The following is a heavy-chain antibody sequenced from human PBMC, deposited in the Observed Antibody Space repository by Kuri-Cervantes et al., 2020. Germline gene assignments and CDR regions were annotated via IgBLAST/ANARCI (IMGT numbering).Heavy chain of an antibody. J-gene: IGHJ4*02. CDR2: ISGSGGST. CDR3: AKGTETTTTRLGY. V-gene: IGHV3-23*01. Sequence: GESLKISCAASGFTFSSYAMSWVRQAPGKGLGWVSAISGSGGSTYYADSVKGRFTISRDNSKNTLYLQMNSLKAEDTALDACAKGTETTTTRLGYWGQGTQVTVSS. CDR1: GFTFSSYA. D-gene: IGHD3/OR15-3a*01.